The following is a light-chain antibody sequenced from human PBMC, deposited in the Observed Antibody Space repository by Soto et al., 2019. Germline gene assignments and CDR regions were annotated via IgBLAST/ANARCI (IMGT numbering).Light chain of an antibody. J-gene: IGKJ4*01. CDR3: QQYNNWPPLT. CDR2: GAS. V-gene: IGKV3-15*01. Sequence: EIVMTQSPATLSVSPGERATLSCRASQSVSSSLAWYQQKPGQAPRLLIYGASTRATGIPARFSGSGSGTEFTPTISSLQSEDFAVYYCQQYNNWPPLTFGGGTKVDIK. CDR1: QSVSSS.